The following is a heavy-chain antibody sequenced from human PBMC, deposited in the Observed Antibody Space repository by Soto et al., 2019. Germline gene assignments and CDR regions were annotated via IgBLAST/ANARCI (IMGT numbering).Heavy chain of an antibody. CDR3: AKDYSLVVVTQAS. CDR1: GFTFSSYG. CDR2: ISHDGSDK. J-gene: IGHJ4*02. D-gene: IGHD2-21*02. Sequence: QVQLVESGGGVVQPGRSLKLSCLASGFTFSSYGMHWVRQAPGKGLEWVAFISHDGSDKNYADSLKGRFTISRDNSKNTLFLQINSLRVEDTAVYYCAKDYSLVVVTQASWGQGTLVTVSS. V-gene: IGHV3-30*18.